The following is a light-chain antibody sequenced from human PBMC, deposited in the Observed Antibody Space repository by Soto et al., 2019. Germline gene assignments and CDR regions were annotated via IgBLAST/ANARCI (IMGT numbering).Light chain of an antibody. J-gene: IGLJ1*01. CDR2: EVS. CDR3: SSYTRRSTLAG. V-gene: IGLV2-14*01. CDR1: SSDVGGYNY. Sequence: QSALTQAASVSGSPGQSITISCTGTSSDVGGYNYVSWYQQHPGKAPKLMSYEVSNRPSGVSNRFSGSKSGNTASLTISGLQAEDEADHYCSSYTRRSTLAGFGSGPKATV.